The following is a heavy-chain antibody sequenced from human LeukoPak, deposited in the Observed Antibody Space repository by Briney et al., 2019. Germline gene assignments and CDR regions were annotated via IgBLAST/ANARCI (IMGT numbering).Heavy chain of an antibody. Sequence: GSLRLSCAASGFTFSSYAMSWVRQAPGKGLEWVSAISGSGGNTYYAYSVKGRFTISRDNSKNTLYLQMNSLRAEDTAVYYCAKDRYNWPNWFDPWGQGTLVTVSS. CDR1: GFTFSSYA. CDR3: AKDRYNWPNWFDP. V-gene: IGHV3-23*01. D-gene: IGHD1-1*01. CDR2: ISGSGGNT. J-gene: IGHJ5*02.